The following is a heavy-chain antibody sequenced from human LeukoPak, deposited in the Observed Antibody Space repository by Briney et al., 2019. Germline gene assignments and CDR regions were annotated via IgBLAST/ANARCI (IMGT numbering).Heavy chain of an antibody. J-gene: IGHJ4*02. V-gene: IGHV4-38-2*02. CDR2: IYHSGST. CDR1: GYSISSNYY. Sequence: SETLSLTCTVSGYSISSNYYWGWIRQPPGKGLEWIGSIYHSGSTYYNPSLKSRVTISVDMSKNQFSLKLRSVTATDTAVYYCVSTSPKYYYESSGYSSLFDNWGQGTLVTVSS. D-gene: IGHD3-22*01. CDR3: VSTSPKYYYESSGYSSLFDN.